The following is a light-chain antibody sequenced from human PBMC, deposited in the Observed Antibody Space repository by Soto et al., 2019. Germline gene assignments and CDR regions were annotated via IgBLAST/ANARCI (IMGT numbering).Light chain of an antibody. Sequence: QSALTQPASVSGSPGQSITISCTGTSGDIGRYNRVSWYQQHPGKAPKLIIYEVTDRPSGVSNRFSGSKSGNTASLTISGLQAEDEAEYYCSSYTNINTRASVFGTGPKVTVL. CDR1: SGDIGRYNR. V-gene: IGLV2-14*01. CDR3: SSYTNINTRASV. J-gene: IGLJ1*01. CDR2: EVT.